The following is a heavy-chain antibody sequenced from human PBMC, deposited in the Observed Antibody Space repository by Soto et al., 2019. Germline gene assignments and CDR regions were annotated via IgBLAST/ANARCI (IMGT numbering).Heavy chain of an antibody. V-gene: IGHV1-18*01. D-gene: IGHD1-1*01. CDR1: GYTFTNYG. CDR3: AAENWYEDYYYYGMDV. J-gene: IGHJ6*02. Sequence: GASVKVSCKASGYTFTNYGISWVRQAPGQGLEWMGWISTYNGNTNYAQKLQGRVTMTTDTSTSTAYMELSSLRSEDTAVYYCAAENWYEDYYYYGMDVWGQGTTVTVSS. CDR2: ISTYNGNT.